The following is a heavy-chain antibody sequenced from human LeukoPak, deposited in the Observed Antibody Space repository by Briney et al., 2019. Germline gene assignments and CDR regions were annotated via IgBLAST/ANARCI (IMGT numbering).Heavy chain of an antibody. D-gene: IGHD3-3*01. CDR1: GFTLSSSW. Sequence: PGGSLRLSRAASGFTLSSSWMHWVRQAPGKGLVWVSRMNTDGNTTTYADSVKGRFTISRDNAKNTLYLQMNSLRAEDTAVYYCARGNDFWSLDYWGQGTLVTVSS. CDR3: ARGNDFWSLDY. J-gene: IGHJ4*02. V-gene: IGHV3-74*03. CDR2: MNTDGNTT.